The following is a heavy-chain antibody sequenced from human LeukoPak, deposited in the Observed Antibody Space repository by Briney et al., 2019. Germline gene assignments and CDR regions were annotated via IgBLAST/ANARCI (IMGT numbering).Heavy chain of an antibody. CDR3: ARDAMTYSSSYFDP. D-gene: IGHD6-13*01. J-gene: IGHJ5*02. Sequence: SETLSLTCSVSGYSISSGYYWGWIRQPPGKGLEWIGSIYHSGKTYYNPSLKSRVTISVDTSKNQFSLRLNSMTAADTAVYYCARDAMTYSSSYFDPWGQGTLVTVSS. CDR1: GYSISSGYY. V-gene: IGHV4-38-2*02. CDR2: IYHSGKT.